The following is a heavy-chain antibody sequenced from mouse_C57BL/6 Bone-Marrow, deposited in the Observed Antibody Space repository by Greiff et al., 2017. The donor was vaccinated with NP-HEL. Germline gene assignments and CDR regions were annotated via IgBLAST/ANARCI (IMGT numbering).Heavy chain of an antibody. Sequence: LQQSGAELVRPGASVKMSCKASGYTFTSYNMHWVKQTPRQGLEWIGAIYPGNGDTSYNQKFKGKATLTVDKSSSTAYMQLSSLTSEDSAVYVCARGRSPMITTHCDVWGTGTTVTVSS. CDR3: ARGRSPMITTHCDV. J-gene: IGHJ1*03. CDR2: IYPGNGDT. D-gene: IGHD2-4*01. CDR1: GYTFTSYN. V-gene: IGHV1-12*01.